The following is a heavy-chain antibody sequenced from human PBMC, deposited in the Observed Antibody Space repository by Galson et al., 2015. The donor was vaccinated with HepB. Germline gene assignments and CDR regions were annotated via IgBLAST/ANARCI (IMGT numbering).Heavy chain of an antibody. Sequence: SLRLSCAATGFTFSSYAMHWVRQAPGKGLEYVSAISSNGGSTYYADSVKGRFTISRDNSKNTLYLQMCSLRDEDMAVYYCARDRGSYLDYWGQGTLVTVSS. D-gene: IGHD1-26*01. CDR2: ISSNGGST. CDR3: ARDRGSYLDY. V-gene: IGHV3-64*02. CDR1: GFTFSSYA. J-gene: IGHJ4*02.